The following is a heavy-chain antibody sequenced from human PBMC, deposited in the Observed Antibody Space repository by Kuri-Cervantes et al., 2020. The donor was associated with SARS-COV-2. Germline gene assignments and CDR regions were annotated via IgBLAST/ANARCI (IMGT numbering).Heavy chain of an antibody. CDR1: GFTFSSYA. D-gene: IGHD3-22*01. CDR3: AIPMIVVVIVGGSGKPNWFDP. V-gene: IGHV3-64*01. J-gene: IGHJ5*02. CDR2: ISSNGGST. Sequence: GESLKISCAASGFTFSSYAMHWVRQAPGKGLKYVSAISSNGGSTYYANSVKGRFTISRDNSKNTLYLQMGNLRAEDMAVYYCAIPMIVVVIVGGSGKPNWFDPWGQGTLVTVSS.